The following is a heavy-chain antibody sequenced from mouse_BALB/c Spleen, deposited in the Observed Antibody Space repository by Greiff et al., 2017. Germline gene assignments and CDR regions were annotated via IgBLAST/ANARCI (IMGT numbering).Heavy chain of an antibody. CDR3: ARSGIFYYDYTIRPSTMITTEQVYAMDY. V-gene: IGHV1-4*01. D-gene: IGHD2-4*01. CDR1: GYTFTSYT. J-gene: IGHJ4*01. CDR2: INPSSGYT. Sequence: QVQLQQSGAELARPGASVKMSCKASGYTFTSYTTHWVKQRPGQGLEWIGYINPSSGYTNYNQKFKDKATLTADKSSSTAYMQLSSLTSEDSAVYYCARSGIFYYDYTIRPSTMITTEQVYAMDYWGQGTSVTVSS.